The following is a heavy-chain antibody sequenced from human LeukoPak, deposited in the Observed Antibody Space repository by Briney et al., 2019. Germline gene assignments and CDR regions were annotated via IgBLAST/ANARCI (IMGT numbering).Heavy chain of an antibody. D-gene: IGHD2-2*01. Sequence: GGSLRLSCAASGFTFSSYAMSWDRQAPGKGLEWVSVIGGSGGSTYYADSVKGRFTISRDDSKNTLYLQMNSLRAEDTAVYYCAKAGCTSTSCYVNCWGQGTLVTVSS. CDR1: GFTFSSYA. CDR2: IGGSGGST. J-gene: IGHJ4*02. CDR3: AKAGCTSTSCYVNC. V-gene: IGHV3-23*01.